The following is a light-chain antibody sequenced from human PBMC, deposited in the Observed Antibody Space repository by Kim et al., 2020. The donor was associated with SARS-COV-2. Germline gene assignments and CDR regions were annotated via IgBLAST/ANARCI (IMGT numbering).Light chain of an antibody. J-gene: IGKJ2*01. Sequence: SLSPGEGATLSCRASQSVGTDLAWFQQRPGQAPRLLIYGASTRATGIADRFSGSGSGTDFTLTVSRLEPEDFAVYYCQQYGRSPRAFGQGTNLEI. CDR3: QQYGRSPRA. CDR1: QSVGTD. CDR2: GAS. V-gene: IGKV3-20*01.